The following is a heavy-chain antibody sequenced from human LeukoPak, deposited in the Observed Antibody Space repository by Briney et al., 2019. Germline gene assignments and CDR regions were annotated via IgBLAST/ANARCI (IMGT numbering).Heavy chain of an antibody. D-gene: IGHD3-22*01. V-gene: IGHV3-48*03. J-gene: IGHJ4*02. Sequence: GGSLRLSCAASGFTFSAHEMNWVHQAPGKGLEWVSFITSSGDTIFYADSVKGRFTISRDNPKNSLYLQMNSLRAEDTAVYYCARLNYDRSGYRLDYWGQGTLVTVSS. CDR2: ITSSGDTI. CDR3: ARLNYDRSGYRLDY. CDR1: GFTFSAHE.